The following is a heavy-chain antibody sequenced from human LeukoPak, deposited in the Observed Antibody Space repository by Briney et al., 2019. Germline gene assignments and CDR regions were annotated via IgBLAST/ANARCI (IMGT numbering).Heavy chain of an antibody. D-gene: IGHD2-2*01. Sequence: PSETLSLTCTVSGYSISSGYYWGWIRQPPGNGLEWIGSIYHSGSTYYSPSLKSRVTISVDTSKNQFSLKLSSVTPADTAVYYCARDIRAYCSSTSCYYYYYMDVWGKGTTVTVSS. CDR2: IYHSGST. V-gene: IGHV4-38-2*02. J-gene: IGHJ6*03. CDR1: GYSISSGYY. CDR3: ARDIRAYCSSTSCYYYYYMDV.